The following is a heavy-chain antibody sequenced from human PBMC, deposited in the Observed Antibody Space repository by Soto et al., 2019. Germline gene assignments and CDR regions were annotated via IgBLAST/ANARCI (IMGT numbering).Heavy chain of an antibody. CDR3: VKDRYAYFDPPASDH. J-gene: IGHJ4*02. CDR1: GYTFTNFG. V-gene: IGHV1-18*01. Sequence: QVRLVQSGAEVKKPGASVKVSCETSGYTFTNFGISWVRQAPGQGLEWMGWVTTFNGKTNYAQKFQGRITVTTDTSTSTVYMELRSLISDDTAIYYCVKDRYAYFDPPASDHWGQGTLITVSS. D-gene: IGHD3-9*01. CDR2: VTTFNGKT.